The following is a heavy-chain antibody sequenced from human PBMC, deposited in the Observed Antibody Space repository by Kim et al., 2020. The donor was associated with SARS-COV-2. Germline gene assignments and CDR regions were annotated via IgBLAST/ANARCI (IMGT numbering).Heavy chain of an antibody. V-gene: IGHV3-74*01. D-gene: IGHD1-26*01. Sequence: SYADSVKGRFTIYRDNAKNTLYLQMNSLRAEDTAVYYCASKPSGSHGMGWGQGTLVTVSS. CDR3: ASKPSGSHGMG. J-gene: IGHJ4*02.